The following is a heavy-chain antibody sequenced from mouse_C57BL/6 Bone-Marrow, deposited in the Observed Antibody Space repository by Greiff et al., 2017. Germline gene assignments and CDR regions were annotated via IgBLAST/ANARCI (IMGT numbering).Heavy chain of an antibody. CDR1: GFNIKDDY. J-gene: IGHJ2*01. D-gene: IGHD2-2*01. V-gene: IGHV14-4*01. CDR3: TTRGSYGCFDY. CDR2: IDPENGDT. Sequence: EVQLQQSGAELVRPGASVKLSCTASGFNIKDDYMHWVKQRPEQGLEWIGWIDPENGDTEYASKFQGKATITADTSSNTAYLQLSSLTSEDTAVYYCTTRGSYGCFDYWGQGTTLTVSS.